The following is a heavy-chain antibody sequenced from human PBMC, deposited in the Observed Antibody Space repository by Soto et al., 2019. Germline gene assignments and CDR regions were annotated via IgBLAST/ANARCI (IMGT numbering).Heavy chain of an antibody. CDR3: AKEGVDTAMVTPFPEWFDP. Sequence: AGGSLRLSCAASGFTFSNYAMSWVRQAPGKGLEWVSLVSATAGTTYYTDSVKGRFTISRDNSKNTLYLQMNSLRAEDTAVYYCAKEGVDTAMVTPFPEWFDPWGQGTLVTVSS. CDR1: GFTFSNYA. CDR2: VSATAGTT. D-gene: IGHD5-18*01. V-gene: IGHV3-23*01. J-gene: IGHJ5*02.